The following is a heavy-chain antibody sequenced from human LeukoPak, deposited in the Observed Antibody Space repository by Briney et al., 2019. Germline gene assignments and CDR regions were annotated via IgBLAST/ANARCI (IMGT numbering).Heavy chain of an antibody. CDR1: GFTFSSYA. Sequence: KPGGSLRLSCAASGFTFSSYAMHWVRQAPGKGLEWVAVISNDGSNKYYPDSVKGRFTISRDNSKNTLYLQMNSLRAEDTAVYYCARDGLQLVGYYGMDVWGQGTTVTVSS. V-gene: IGHV3-30-3*01. CDR3: ARDGLQLVGYYGMDV. J-gene: IGHJ6*02. CDR2: ISNDGSNK. D-gene: IGHD6-6*01.